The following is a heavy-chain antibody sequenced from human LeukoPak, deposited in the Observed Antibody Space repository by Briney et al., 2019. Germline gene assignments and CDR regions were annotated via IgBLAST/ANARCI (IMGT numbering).Heavy chain of an antibody. J-gene: IGHJ6*02. V-gene: IGHV4-31*03. Sequence: SETLSLTCTVSGGSISSGGYYWSWIRQHPGKGLEWIGYIYYSGSTYYNPSLKSRVTISVDTSKNQFSLKLSSVTAADTAVYYCTRAGSGSYDYGMDVWGQGTTVTVSS. CDR1: GGSISSGGYY. D-gene: IGHD3-10*01. CDR2: IYYSGST. CDR3: TRAGSGSYDYGMDV.